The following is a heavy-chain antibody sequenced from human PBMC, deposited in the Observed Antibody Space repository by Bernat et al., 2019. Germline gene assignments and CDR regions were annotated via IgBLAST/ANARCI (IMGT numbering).Heavy chain of an antibody. Sequence: EVQLVESGGGLVQPGGSLRLSCAASGFTFSSYWMHWVRQAPGKGLVWVSRINSDGSSTSYADSVKGRFTISRDNAKNTLYLQMNSLRAEDTAVYYCARGAWRGGSRRGPYYYYYGMDVWGQGTTVTVSS. CDR1: GFTFSSYW. CDR3: ARGAWRGGSRRGPYYYYYGMDV. D-gene: IGHD2-15*01. CDR2: INSDGSST. J-gene: IGHJ6*02. V-gene: IGHV3-74*01.